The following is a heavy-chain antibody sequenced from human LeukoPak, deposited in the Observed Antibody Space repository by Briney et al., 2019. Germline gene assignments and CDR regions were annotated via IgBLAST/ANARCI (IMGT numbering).Heavy chain of an antibody. CDR3: ARRPRPHTMSSDSNYFYMDV. V-gene: IGHV3-23*01. D-gene: IGHD6-6*01. CDR1: GFSFSSNT. J-gene: IGHJ6*03. Sequence: GGSLRLSCAGSGFSFSSNTMSWVRQAPGRGLEWVSAISNNGGRTDYADSVKGRFTISRDNSKSTLYLHMDSLRAEDTAVYFCARRPRPHTMSSDSNYFYMDVWGKGTTVTVSS. CDR2: ISNNGGRT.